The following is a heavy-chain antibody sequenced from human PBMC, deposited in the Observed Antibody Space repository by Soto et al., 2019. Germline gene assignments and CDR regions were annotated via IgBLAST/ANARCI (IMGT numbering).Heavy chain of an antibody. D-gene: IGHD2-15*01. Sequence: PGVSLRLSCAASGFTFSSYSMNWVRQAPGKXLEWVSSISSSSSYIYYADSVKGRFTISRDNAKNSLYLQMNSLRAEDTAVYYCARDTTVVVVVASGHFDYWGHGILVTV. CDR1: GFTFSSYS. V-gene: IGHV3-21*01. CDR2: ISSSSSYI. CDR3: ARDTTVVVVVASGHFDY. J-gene: IGHJ4*01.